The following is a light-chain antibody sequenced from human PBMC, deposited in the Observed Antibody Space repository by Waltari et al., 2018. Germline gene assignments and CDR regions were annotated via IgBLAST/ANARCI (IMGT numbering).Light chain of an antibody. Sequence: DIQMTQSPSSLSASVGDKVTITCRASQDISNALAWYQQKPGKAPKFLIYAASSLQSGVPSRFSGSGYGTDFTLTISSLQAEDFAIYYCQQRNSYPLTFGGGTKVEIK. V-gene: IGKV1-16*01. CDR1: QDISNA. CDR3: QQRNSYPLT. CDR2: AAS. J-gene: IGKJ4*01.